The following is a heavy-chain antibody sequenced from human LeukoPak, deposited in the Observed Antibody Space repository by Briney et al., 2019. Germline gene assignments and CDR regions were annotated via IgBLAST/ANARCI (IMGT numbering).Heavy chain of an antibody. CDR2: IYTSGST. D-gene: IGHD6-6*01. CDR3: ARDGGGLVWFDP. CDR1: GGSISSGSYY. Sequence: SQTLSLTCTVSGGSISSGSYYWSWIRQPAGKGLEWIGRIYTSGSTNYNPSLKSRVTISVGTSKNQFSLKLSSVTAADTAVYYCARDGGGLVWFDPWGQGTLVTVSS. J-gene: IGHJ5*02. V-gene: IGHV4-61*02.